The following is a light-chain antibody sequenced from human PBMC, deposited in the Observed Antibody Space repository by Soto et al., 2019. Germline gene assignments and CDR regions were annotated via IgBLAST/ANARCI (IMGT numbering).Light chain of an antibody. Sequence: DIVRTPSTLPLPGTPGEPASISFGSGQSALHRNGYNYVDWYLQTPGQTPQLLIYLGSNRASGVPDRFSGSGSGTDFTLKISRVEAEDVGVYYCMQALQSTWTFGQATKVDIK. CDR1: QSALHRNGYNY. J-gene: IGKJ1*01. CDR3: MQALQSTWT. V-gene: IGKV2-28*01. CDR2: LGS.